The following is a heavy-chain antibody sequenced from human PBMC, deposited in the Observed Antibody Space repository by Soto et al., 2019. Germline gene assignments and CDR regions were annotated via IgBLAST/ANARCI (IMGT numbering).Heavy chain of an antibody. CDR1: GGSIISSSYY. V-gene: IGHV4-39*02. CDR3: AREPPRRIAAAGTWRHLDI. CDR2: IYYSVIT. Sequence: SETLCITGTVSGGSIISSSYYWGWIRQPPGEGLEWIVSIYYSVITCYNPSLKSRFTISLYTSKNQFSLQLNSVTPEDTAVYYCAREPPRRIAAAGTWRHLDIWGQGTMVTVSS. D-gene: IGHD6-13*01. J-gene: IGHJ3*02.